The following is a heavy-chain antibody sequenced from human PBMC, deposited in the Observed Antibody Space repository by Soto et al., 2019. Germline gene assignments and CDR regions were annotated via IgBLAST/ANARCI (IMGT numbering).Heavy chain of an antibody. D-gene: IGHD4-4*01. V-gene: IGHV3-23*01. CDR3: AKDSNKYSSSLRGRYFDY. Sequence: EVQLLESGGGLVQRGGSLRMSCAASGFPFSSYVMSWVRQAPGKGLEWVSGISGGGSNTFYADSVKGRFPISRDNSKNTLLLQMNSLGAEDTAVYYCAKDSNKYSSSLRGRYFDYWGQGIGVTVSS. CDR1: GFPFSSYV. CDR2: ISGGGSNT. J-gene: IGHJ4*02.